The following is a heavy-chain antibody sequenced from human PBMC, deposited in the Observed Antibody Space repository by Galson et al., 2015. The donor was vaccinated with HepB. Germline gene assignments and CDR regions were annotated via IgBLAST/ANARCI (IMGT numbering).Heavy chain of an antibody. CDR1: GVTFSTSP. CDR2: ISRSGTAK. Sequence: SLRLSCAASGVTFSTSPMNWVRQAPGKGLEWISYISRSGTAKYSESVKGRFTISRDIAKNPLYLQMNSLRDEDTAVYYCARVSNSGYFASDLWGQGTLVTVSS. CDR3: ARVSNSGYFASDL. J-gene: IGHJ5*02. D-gene: IGHD3-22*01. V-gene: IGHV3-48*02.